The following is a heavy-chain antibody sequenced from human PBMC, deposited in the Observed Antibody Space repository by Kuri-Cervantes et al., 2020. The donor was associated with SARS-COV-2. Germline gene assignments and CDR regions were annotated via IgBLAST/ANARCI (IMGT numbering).Heavy chain of an antibody. CDR2: VRGKANNYAT. Sequence: GESLKISCAASGFTFSSYGMHWGRQGSGKGLEWVGRVRGKANNYATAYAASVKGRFTISRDDSKNMAYLQMNSLKTEDTAVYYCTTLIDYWGQGALVTVSS. CDR3: TTLIDY. J-gene: IGHJ4*02. CDR1: GFTFSSYG. V-gene: IGHV3-73*01.